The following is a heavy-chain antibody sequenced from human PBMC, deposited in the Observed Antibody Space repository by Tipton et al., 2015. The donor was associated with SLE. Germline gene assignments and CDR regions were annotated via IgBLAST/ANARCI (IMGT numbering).Heavy chain of an antibody. V-gene: IGHV1-2*02. J-gene: IGHJ4*02. CDR2: MNCNNGGT. Sequence: QLVQSGAEVKKLGASVKVSCKASGYTFTGYYMHWVRQAPGQGLEWMGWMNCNNGGTRYAQKFQGRVTLTRDTSISTAYMELTSLRSDDTAVYFCARGKDYWGQGTLVTVSS. CDR1: GYTFTGYY. CDR3: ARGKDY.